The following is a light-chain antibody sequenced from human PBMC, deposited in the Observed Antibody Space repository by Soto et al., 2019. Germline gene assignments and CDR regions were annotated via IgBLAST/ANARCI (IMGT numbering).Light chain of an antibody. CDR1: QSVTSN. CDR3: HQYDNWPPWT. V-gene: IGKV3-15*01. J-gene: IGKJ1*01. CDR2: GAF. Sequence: EVLMTQSPATLSVSPGERATLSCRASQSVTSNVAWYQQKPGQPPRLLIYGAFTRATGIPARFSGSGSGTEFTLTISSLQSEDFAVYYCHQYDNWPPWTFGQGTKVEIK.